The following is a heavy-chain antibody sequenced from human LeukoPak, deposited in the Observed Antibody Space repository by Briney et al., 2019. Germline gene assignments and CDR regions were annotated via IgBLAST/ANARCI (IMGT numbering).Heavy chain of an antibody. CDR3: ARTIAAAGSVFDI. J-gene: IGHJ3*02. CDR2: IYYSGST. D-gene: IGHD6-13*01. CDR1: GYSISSDYY. V-gene: IGHV4-61*01. Sequence: SETLSLTCTVSGYSISSDYYWGWIRPPPGKGLEWIGYIYYSGSTNYNPSLKSRVTISVDTSKNQFSLKLSSVTAADTAVYYCARTIAAAGSVFDIWGQGTMVTVSS.